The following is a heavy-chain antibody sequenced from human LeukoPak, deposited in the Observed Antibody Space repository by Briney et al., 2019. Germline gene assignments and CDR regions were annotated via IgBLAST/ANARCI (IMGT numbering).Heavy chain of an antibody. CDR2: IIPILGIA. V-gene: IGHV1-69*04. Sequence: ASVKVSCKASGGTFSSYAISWVRQAPGQGLEWMGRIIPILGIANYAQKFQGRVTITADKSTSTAYMELSSLRSEDTAVYYCATLGSATYSVYWGQGTLVTVSS. J-gene: IGHJ4*02. CDR3: ATLGSATYSVY. D-gene: IGHD3-10*01. CDR1: GGTFSSYA.